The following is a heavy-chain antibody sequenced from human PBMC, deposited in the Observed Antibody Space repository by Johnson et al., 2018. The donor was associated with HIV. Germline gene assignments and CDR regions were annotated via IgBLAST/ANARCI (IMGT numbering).Heavy chain of an antibody. CDR2: ISSSGSTI. CDR1: GFTVSSNY. J-gene: IGHJ3*02. Sequence: EVQLVESGGGLIQPGGSLRLSCAASGFTVSSNYMSWVRQAPGKGLEWVSYISSSGSTIYYADSVKGRFTISRDNSKNTLYLQMNSLRAEDTAVYYCARDGVGYSSLKDAVDIWGQGTMVTVSS. D-gene: IGHD6-6*01. CDR3: ARDGVGYSSLKDAVDI. V-gene: IGHV3-66*03.